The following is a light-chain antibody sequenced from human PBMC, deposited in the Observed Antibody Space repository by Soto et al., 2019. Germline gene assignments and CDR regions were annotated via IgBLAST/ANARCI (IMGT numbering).Light chain of an antibody. V-gene: IGKV3D-20*02. CDR2: RAS. CDR3: QQRSNWPLT. Sequence: EIVLTQSPGTLSLSPGERATLSCRASQSVSDRYLAWYQQKPGQAPRLLIYRASSRATGIPDRFSGSGSGTDFTLTISRLEPEDFAVYYCQQRSNWPLTFGGGTKVEIK. J-gene: IGKJ4*01. CDR1: QSVSDRY.